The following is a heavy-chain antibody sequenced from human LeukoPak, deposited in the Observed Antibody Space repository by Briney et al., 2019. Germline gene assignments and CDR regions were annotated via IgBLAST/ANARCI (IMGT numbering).Heavy chain of an antibody. J-gene: IGHJ4*02. V-gene: IGHV4-4*09. Sequence: SETLSLTCSVSGGSISTYHWSWIRQPPGKGLEWIGYIYSSGSTNYNPSLKSRVTISIDTSKNQFSLQLSSVTAADTAVYYCARLGGSSFKDWGQETLVTVSS. D-gene: IGHD2-15*01. CDR1: GGSISTYH. CDR2: IYSSGST. CDR3: ARLGGSSFKD.